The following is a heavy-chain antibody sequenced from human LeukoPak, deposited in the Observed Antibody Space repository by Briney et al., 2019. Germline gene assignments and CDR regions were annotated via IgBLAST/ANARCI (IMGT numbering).Heavy chain of an antibody. Sequence: PGRSLRLSCAASGFTFSSYAMHWVRQAPDKGLEWVAVISYDGSNKYYADSVKGRFTISRDNSKNTLYLQMNSLRAEDTAVYYCAKGIVATISPYFDYWGQGTLVTVSS. CDR2: ISYDGSNK. J-gene: IGHJ4*02. D-gene: IGHD5-12*01. CDR3: AKGIVATISPYFDY. V-gene: IGHV3-30*04. CDR1: GFTFSSYA.